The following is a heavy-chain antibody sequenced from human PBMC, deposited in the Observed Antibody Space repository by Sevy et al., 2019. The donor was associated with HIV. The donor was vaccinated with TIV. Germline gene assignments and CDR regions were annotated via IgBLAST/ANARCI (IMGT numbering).Heavy chain of an antibody. CDR3: ARLRIVVAGTGYFDL. V-gene: IGHV4-34*01. J-gene: IGHJ2*01. D-gene: IGHD6-19*01. CDR2: ISHSGGT. CDR1: GGSFSGYY. Sequence: SETLSLSCAVYGGSFSGYYWSWIRQPPGKGLEWIGEISHSGGTNYNPSLKSRVTISADTSKNQFSLQLSSVTAADTAVYYCARLRIVVAGTGYFDLWGPGTPVTVSS.